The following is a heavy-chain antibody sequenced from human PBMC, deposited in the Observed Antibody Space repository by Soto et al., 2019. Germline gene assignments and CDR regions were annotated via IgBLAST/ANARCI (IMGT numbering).Heavy chain of an antibody. D-gene: IGHD2-15*01. CDR2: IVVGSGKT. Sequence: QMQLVQSGPEVKKPGTSVKVSCKASGFTFTTSAMQWLRQARGQRLEWIGWIVVGSGKTNYAHEFQERDTITRDMSTRSAYLELSSVKSEDTPVYYCAADRGGGCKSLPYPRPSFGIGGWGQGTTVTVSS. V-gene: IGHV1-58*02. CDR3: AADRGGGCKSLPYPRPSFGIGG. J-gene: IGHJ6*02. CDR1: GFTFTTSA.